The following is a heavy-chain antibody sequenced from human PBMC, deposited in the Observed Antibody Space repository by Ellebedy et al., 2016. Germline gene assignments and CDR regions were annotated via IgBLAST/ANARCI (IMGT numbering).Heavy chain of an antibody. J-gene: IGHJ3*02. D-gene: IGHD1-1*01. CDR1: GGSFCGYY. Sequence: SETLSLTCAVYGGSFCGYYWSWIRQPPGKGLEWIGEINHSGSTNYNPSLKSRVTISVDTSKNQFSLKLSSVTAADTAVYYCARRGTISHAFDIWGQGTMVTVSS. CDR2: INHSGST. CDR3: ARRGTISHAFDI. V-gene: IGHV4-34*01.